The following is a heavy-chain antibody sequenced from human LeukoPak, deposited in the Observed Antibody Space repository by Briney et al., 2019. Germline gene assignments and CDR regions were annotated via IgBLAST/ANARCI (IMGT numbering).Heavy chain of an antibody. CDR2: ISGSGGST. D-gene: IGHD3-22*01. Sequence: GGSLRLSCAASGFTFSSYAMSWVRQAPGKGLEWVSAISGSGGSTYYADSVKGRFTISRGNSKNTLYLQMNSLRAEDTAVYYCANYYDSGGSSYFDYWGQGTLVTVSS. CDR1: GFTFSSYA. CDR3: ANYYDSGGSSYFDY. V-gene: IGHV3-23*01. J-gene: IGHJ4*02.